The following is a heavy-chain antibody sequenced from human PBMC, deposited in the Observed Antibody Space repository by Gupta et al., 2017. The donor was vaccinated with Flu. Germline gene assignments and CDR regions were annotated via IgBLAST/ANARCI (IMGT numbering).Heavy chain of an antibody. J-gene: IGHJ4*02. D-gene: IGHD3-22*01. Sequence: QVQLVQSWADVKKPGASVRVSCKASGYAFSSVHINWVRQATGQGPEWMGWMNPNSGDSGYAQKCQGRVTMTRDTSTNTAYLELRSLTSGDTATYYCARRAGIDGSATSCYFDNWGQGTLVTVSS. CDR3: ARRAGIDGSATSCYFDN. CDR1: GYAFSSVH. V-gene: IGHV1-8*01. CDR2: MNPNSGDS.